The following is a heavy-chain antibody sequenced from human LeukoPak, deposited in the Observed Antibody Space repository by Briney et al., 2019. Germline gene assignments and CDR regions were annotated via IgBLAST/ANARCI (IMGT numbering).Heavy chain of an antibody. J-gene: IGHJ3*02. V-gene: IGHV3-74*01. CDR3: ARVDLVVAATYHAFDI. Sequence: PGGSLRLSCAASGFTFSSYWMHWGRQAPGKGLVWVSRINSDGSSTTYADSVKGRFTISRDNAKNTLYPQMNSLRAEDTAVYYCARVDLVVAATYHAFDIWGQGTMVTVSS. CDR2: INSDGSST. D-gene: IGHD2-15*01. CDR1: GFTFSSYW.